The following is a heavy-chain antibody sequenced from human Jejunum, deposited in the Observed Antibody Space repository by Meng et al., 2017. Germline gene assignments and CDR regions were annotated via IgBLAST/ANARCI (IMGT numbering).Heavy chain of an antibody. D-gene: IGHD2/OR15-2a*01. CDR2: FHHSGGT. J-gene: IGHJ5*02. V-gene: IGHV4-31*03. CDR3: AGGIVNGWFDP. Sequence: QLKLQEAGPGLVKPAQTQPLTCNVSGGSISSGGYSWSWIRQPPGKGLEWIGYFHHSGGTYYNPSLKSRVSISVDTSKNQFSLKMISVTAADTAVYYCAGGIVNGWFDPWGQGTLVTVSS. CDR1: GGSISSGGYS.